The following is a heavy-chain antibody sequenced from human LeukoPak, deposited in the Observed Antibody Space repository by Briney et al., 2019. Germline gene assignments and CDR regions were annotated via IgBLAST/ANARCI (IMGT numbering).Heavy chain of an antibody. Sequence: GGSLRLSCAASGFTFSSYAMSWVRQAPGKGLEWVSVISGSGGSTYYADSVKGRFSISRDSSKNTLYLQMNSLRPEDTAVYYCAKDRESGSCIDYWGQGTLVTVSS. CDR1: GFTFSSYA. CDR3: AKDRESGSCIDY. CDR2: ISGSGGST. J-gene: IGHJ4*02. V-gene: IGHV3-23*01. D-gene: IGHD1-26*01.